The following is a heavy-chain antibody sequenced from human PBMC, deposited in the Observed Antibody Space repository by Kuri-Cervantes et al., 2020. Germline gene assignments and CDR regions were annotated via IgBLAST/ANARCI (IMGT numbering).Heavy chain of an antibody. J-gene: IGHJ4*02. V-gene: IGHV5-51*01. CDR2: IYPGDSET. CDR3: ATNFGSGSYDY. CDR1: GYRFTNYW. D-gene: IGHD3-10*01. Sequence: GESLKISCKGSGYRFTNYWIGWVRQVPGKGLEWMGFIYPGDSETRYSPSFQGQVTMSADKSISTAYLQWSSLKASDTAMYYCATNFGSGSYDYWGQGTLVTVSS.